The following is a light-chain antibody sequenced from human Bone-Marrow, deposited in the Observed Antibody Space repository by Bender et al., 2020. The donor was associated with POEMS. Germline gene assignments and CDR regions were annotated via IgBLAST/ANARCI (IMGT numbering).Light chain of an antibody. Sequence: QSALTQPASVSGSPGQSITISCAGASSDVGTYNLVSWYQQHPGKAPKLLIYEDSKRPSGASKRFSASKSDNTASLTISGLQAEDEADYYCSSYAGSFYVFGTGTKVTVL. CDR1: SSDVGTYNL. CDR3: SSYAGSFYV. V-gene: IGLV2-23*01. CDR2: EDS. J-gene: IGLJ1*01.